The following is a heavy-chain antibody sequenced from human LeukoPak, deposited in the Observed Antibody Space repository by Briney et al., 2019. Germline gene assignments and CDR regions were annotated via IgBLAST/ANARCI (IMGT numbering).Heavy chain of an antibody. J-gene: IGHJ4*02. CDR3: ARHLAYYDFWSGYSPFDY. CDR1: GGSISSYY. Sequence: SETLSLTCTVSGGSISSYYWSWIRQPPGKGLEWIGYIYYSGSTNYNPSLKSRVTISVDTSKNQFSLKLSSVTAADMAVYYCARHLAYYDFWSGYSPFDYWGQGTLVTVSS. V-gene: IGHV4-59*01. CDR2: IYYSGST. D-gene: IGHD3-3*01.